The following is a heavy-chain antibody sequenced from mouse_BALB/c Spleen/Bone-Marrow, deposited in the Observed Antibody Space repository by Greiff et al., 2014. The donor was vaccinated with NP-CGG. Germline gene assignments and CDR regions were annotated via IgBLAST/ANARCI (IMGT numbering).Heavy chain of an antibody. D-gene: IGHD1-1*01. Sequence: HVHVKQSGAELVRPGTSLKVSCQASGYVFTDFLLEWVKQRPGQGLEWVGVINPGSGGTNYNEKFKDKATLTADRSSSTAYMQLSSLTSDDSAVYFCARSRDYYDNNSFAYWGQGTLVTVSA. J-gene: IGHJ3*01. CDR3: ARSRDYYDNNSFAY. V-gene: IGHV1-54*03. CDR2: INPGSGGT. CDR1: GYVFTDFL.